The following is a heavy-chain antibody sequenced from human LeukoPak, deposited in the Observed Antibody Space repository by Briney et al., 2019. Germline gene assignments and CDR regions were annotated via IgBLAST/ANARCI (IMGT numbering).Heavy chain of an antibody. CDR1: GFTFRDYG. Sequence: GRSLRLSCAASGFTFRDYGMHWVRQAPGKGLQWVALIWHDGSNRWFAESVRGRFTISRDNSQNTLYLEMNNLRLEDTAVYYCAKDAPNRKVAAGEEFDPWGQGTVVTV. J-gene: IGHJ5*02. CDR2: IWHDGSNR. D-gene: IGHD6-13*01. CDR3: AKDAPNRKVAAGEEFDP. V-gene: IGHV3-33*06.